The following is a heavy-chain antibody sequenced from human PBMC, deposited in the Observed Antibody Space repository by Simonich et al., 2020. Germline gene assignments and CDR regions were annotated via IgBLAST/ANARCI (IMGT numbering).Heavy chain of an antibody. CDR1: GYTFTGYY. J-gene: IGHJ3*02. CDR2: KNPNRGGT. V-gene: IGHV1-2*02. CDR3: ARVRFEAFDI. Sequence: QVQLVQSGAEVKKPGASVKVSCKASGYTFTGYYMHWVRQAPGQGLGWMGSKNPNRGGTNYAQKFQGRVTMTRDTSISTAYMELSRLRADDTAVYYCARVRFEAFDIWGQGTMVTVSS.